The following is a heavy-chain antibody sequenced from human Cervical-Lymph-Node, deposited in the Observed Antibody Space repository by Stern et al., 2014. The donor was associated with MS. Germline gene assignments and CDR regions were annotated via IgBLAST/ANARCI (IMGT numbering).Heavy chain of an antibody. Sequence: QLQLQESGPGLLRPSETLSLTCTVSGASITSYYWGWIRQPPGKGLEWIGAMYHSGDTFYSPSLKSRVTISVDTSRNQISLKLGSVTAADTATYFCATTYCGGDCSFDYWGQGALVAVSS. CDR3: ATTYCGGDCSFDY. D-gene: IGHD2-21*02. CDR1: GASITSYY. J-gene: IGHJ4*02. CDR2: MYHSGDT. V-gene: IGHV4-4*08.